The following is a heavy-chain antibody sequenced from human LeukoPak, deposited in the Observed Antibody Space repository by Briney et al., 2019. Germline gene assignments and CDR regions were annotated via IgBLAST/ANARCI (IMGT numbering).Heavy chain of an antibody. CDR1: GYTFTSYD. V-gene: IGHV1-8*01. D-gene: IGHD6-19*01. CDR2: MNPNSGNT. J-gene: IGHJ4*02. Sequence: ASVKVSCKASGYTFTSYDINWVRQATGQGLEWMGWMNPNSGNTGYAQKFQGRVTMTRNTSISTAYMELSSLRSEDTAVYYCARGEVAVAGHATNFDYWGQGTLVTVSS. CDR3: ARGEVAVAGHATNFDY.